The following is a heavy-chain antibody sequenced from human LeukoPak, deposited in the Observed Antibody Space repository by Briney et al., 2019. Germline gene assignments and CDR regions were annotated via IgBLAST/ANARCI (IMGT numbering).Heavy chain of an antibody. V-gene: IGHV3-48*03. CDR2: ISSSGSTI. Sequence: PGGSLRLSCAASGFTFSTYEMNWVRQAPGKGLEWVSYISSSGSTIYYADSVKGRFTISRDNSKNMLYLEMNSLRAEDTAMYYCATDRGGAPFDYWGQGALVTVSS. J-gene: IGHJ4*02. CDR1: GFTFSTYE. D-gene: IGHD3-10*01. CDR3: ATDRGGAPFDY.